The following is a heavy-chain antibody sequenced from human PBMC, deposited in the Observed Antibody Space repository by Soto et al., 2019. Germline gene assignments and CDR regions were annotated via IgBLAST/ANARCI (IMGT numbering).Heavy chain of an antibody. D-gene: IGHD4-4*01. CDR1: GFTFSSYG. V-gene: IGHV3-30*18. Sequence: GGSLRLSCAASGFTFSSYGMHWVRQAPGKGLEWVAVISYDGSNKYYADSVKGRFTISRDNSKNTLYLQMNSLRAEDTAVYYCAKDDYTNKRYYYYYGMDVWGQGTTVTVSS. CDR2: ISYDGSNK. CDR3: AKDDYTNKRYYYYYGMDV. J-gene: IGHJ6*02.